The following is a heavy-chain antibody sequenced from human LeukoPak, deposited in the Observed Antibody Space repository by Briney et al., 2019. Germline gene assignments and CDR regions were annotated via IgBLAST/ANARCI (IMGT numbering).Heavy chain of an antibody. CDR1: GFTFGDYA. CDR2: IRSKAYGGTT. CDR3: TREGWFGEDYYYGMDV. D-gene: IGHD3-10*01. Sequence: AGRSLRLSCTASGFTFGDYAMSWVRQAPGKGLEWVGFIRSKAYGGTTEYAASVKGRFTISRDDSKSIAYLQMNSLKTEDTAVYYCTREGWFGEDYYYGMDVWGQGTTVTVSS. V-gene: IGHV3-49*04. J-gene: IGHJ6*02.